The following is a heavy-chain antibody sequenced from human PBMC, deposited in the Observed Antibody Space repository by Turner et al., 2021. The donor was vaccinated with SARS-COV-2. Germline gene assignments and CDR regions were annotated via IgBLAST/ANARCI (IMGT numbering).Heavy chain of an antibody. D-gene: IGHD3-10*01. J-gene: IGHJ4*02. CDR3: THSPLKRQGVPFDY. V-gene: IGHV2-5*02. Sequence: QLTLKESAPTLVQPPQNLTLTCSFSGLSLSTSGVGVGWIRQPTGKAMEWLALIYWDDDKRYSPTLRSRLTNTKDPSRNQVVLTMTNLDPVDTATDCGTHSPLKRQGVPFDYWGQGTLVTVSS. CDR1: GLSLSTSGVG. CDR2: IYWDDDK.